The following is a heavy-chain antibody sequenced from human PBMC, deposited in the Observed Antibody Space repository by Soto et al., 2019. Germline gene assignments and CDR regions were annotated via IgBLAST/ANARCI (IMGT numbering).Heavy chain of an antibody. J-gene: IGHJ6*02. CDR3: ARGGYYGISGAGNYHYYGMDV. D-gene: IGHD3-22*01. CDR1: GYSFSSYG. V-gene: IGHV1-18*01. Sequence: QAQLVQSGAEVKKPGASVKVSCKASGYSFSSYGITWVRQAPGQGLEWLGWISPYNDDTKYAQRLQGRVTMTTDTSTRTAYMDIRGLRSDDTAIYYCARGGYYGISGAGNYHYYGMDVWGRGTTVTFSS. CDR2: ISPYNDDT.